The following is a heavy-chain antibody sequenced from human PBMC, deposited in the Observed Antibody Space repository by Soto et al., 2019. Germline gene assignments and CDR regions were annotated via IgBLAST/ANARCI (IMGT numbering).Heavy chain of an antibody. Sequence: ASVKVSCKASGYTFSSYAMHWVRQAPGQSLEWMGWINTGNGNTEYSQKFQGRVTITRDTSASTAYMELSSLRSEDTAVYYCARDLSYYFDSSGCDYWGQGTLVTVSS. CDR3: ARDLSYYFDSSGCDY. V-gene: IGHV1-3*04. J-gene: IGHJ4*02. CDR2: INTGNGNT. CDR1: GYTFSSYA. D-gene: IGHD3-22*01.